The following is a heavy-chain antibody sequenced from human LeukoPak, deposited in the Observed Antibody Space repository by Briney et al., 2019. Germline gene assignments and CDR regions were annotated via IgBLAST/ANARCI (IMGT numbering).Heavy chain of an antibody. CDR2: IYYSGST. J-gene: IGHJ4*02. V-gene: IGHV4-39*07. CDR3: ARGIRDHYSSSWYQTSRDYFDY. D-gene: IGHD6-13*01. Sequence: SETLSLTCTVSGGSISSSSYYWGWIRQPPGKGLEWIGSIYYSGSTYYNPSLKSRVTISVDTSKNQFSLKLSSVTAADTAVYYCARGIRDHYSSSWYQTSRDYFDYWGQGTLVTVSS. CDR1: GGSISSSSYY.